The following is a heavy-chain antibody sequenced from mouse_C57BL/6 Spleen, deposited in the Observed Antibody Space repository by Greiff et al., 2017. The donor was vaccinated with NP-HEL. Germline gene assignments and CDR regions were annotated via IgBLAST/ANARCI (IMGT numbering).Heavy chain of an antibody. CDR1: GFTFSDYG. CDR3: ARRTYYYGSSYYYAMDY. D-gene: IGHD1-1*01. V-gene: IGHV5-17*01. J-gene: IGHJ4*01. CDR2: ISSGSSTI. Sequence: EVKLVESGGGLVKPGGSLKLSCAASGFTFSDYGMHWVRQAPEKGLEWVAYISSGSSTIYYADTVKGRFTISRDNAKNTLFLQMTILRSEDTAMYYCARRTYYYGSSYYYAMDYWGQGTSVTVSS.